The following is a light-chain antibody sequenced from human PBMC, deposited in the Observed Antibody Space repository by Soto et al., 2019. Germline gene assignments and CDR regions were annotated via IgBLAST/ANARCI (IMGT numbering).Light chain of an antibody. J-gene: IGKJ4*01. V-gene: IGKV1-39*01. CDR2: AAS. CDR3: QQSYSTPVT. Sequence: DIQMTQSPSSLSASVVDIVTITCRASQSIISYLNWYQQKPGKAPKLLIYAASSLKSGVTSRFSGSGSGTDFTLTISSLQPEDFATYYCQQSYSTPVTFGGGTKVEIK. CDR1: QSIISY.